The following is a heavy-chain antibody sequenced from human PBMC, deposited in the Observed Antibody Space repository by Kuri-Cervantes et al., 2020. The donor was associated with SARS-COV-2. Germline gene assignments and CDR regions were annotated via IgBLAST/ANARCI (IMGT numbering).Heavy chain of an antibody. CDR2: ISNDGTNK. D-gene: IGHD2-8*01. Sequence: GGSLRLSCAASGFTFRRYAMHWVRQAPGKGLEWVAFISNDGTNKDYLASGKGRFTISRDNPQNTLYLQMQSLRSEDSAFYYCARDRLGVHDSWGQGTLVTVSS. V-gene: IGHV3-30*03. CDR1: GFTFRRYA. CDR3: ARDRLGVHDS. J-gene: IGHJ4*02.